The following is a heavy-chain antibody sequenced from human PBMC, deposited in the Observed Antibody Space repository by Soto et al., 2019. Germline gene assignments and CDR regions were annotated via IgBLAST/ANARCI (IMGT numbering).Heavy chain of an antibody. CDR3: ARVQMATHKRDY. CDR2: IYYSGTH. J-gene: IGHJ4*02. CDR1: GGSISGYY. D-gene: IGHD5-12*01. Sequence: QVQLQESGPGLVKPSETLSLTCTVSGGSISGYYWSWVRQPPGKGLVWIGYIYYSGTHNYNPTLKIRVIISIVTSTIQFSLELNSVTVAVTAVYYCARVQMATHKRDYWGQGTLVTV. V-gene: IGHV4-59*01.